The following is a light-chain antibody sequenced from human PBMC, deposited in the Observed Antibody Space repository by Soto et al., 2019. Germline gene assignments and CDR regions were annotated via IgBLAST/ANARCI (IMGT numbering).Light chain of an antibody. CDR2: EVT. J-gene: IGLJ1*01. CDR1: RNYVGGYYF. Sequence: QSALAQPAPQSWFPGPLINIPFPRARNYVGGYYFVFCYQHHPRTPPKLIIYEVTHRPSGVSHRFSGSKSASTASLTISALQVEDDADDFCGSSSSTTTCEVFGTGTKVTVL. V-gene: IGLV2-14*01. CDR3: GSSSSTTTCEV.